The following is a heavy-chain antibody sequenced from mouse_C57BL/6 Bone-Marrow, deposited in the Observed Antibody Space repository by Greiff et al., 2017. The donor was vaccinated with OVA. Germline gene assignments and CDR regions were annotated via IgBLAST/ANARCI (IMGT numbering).Heavy chain of an antibody. D-gene: IGHD2-1*01. CDR2: IDPSDSYT. V-gene: IGHV1-50*01. CDR3: ARALLSPFAY. CDR1: GYTFTSYW. J-gene: IGHJ3*01. Sequence: QVQLKQPGAELVKPGASVKLSCKASGYTFTSYWMQWVKQRPGQGLEWIGEIDPSDSYTNYNQKFKGKATLTVDTSSSTAYMQLSSLTSEDSAVYYCARALLSPFAYWGQGTLVTVSA.